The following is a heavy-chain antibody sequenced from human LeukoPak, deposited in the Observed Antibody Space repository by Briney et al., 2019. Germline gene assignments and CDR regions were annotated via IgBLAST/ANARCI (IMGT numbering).Heavy chain of an antibody. CDR3: AKPITFGGVSLSDY. J-gene: IGHJ4*02. CDR1: GFTFSSYA. CDR2: ISGSGGST. D-gene: IGHD3-16*01. V-gene: IGHV3-23*01. Sequence: GGSLRLSCAASGFTFSSYAMSWVRQAPGKGLEWVSAISGSGGSTYYADSVKGRFTISRDNSKNTLYLQMNSLRAEDTAVYYCAKPITFGGVSLSDYWGQGTLVTVSS.